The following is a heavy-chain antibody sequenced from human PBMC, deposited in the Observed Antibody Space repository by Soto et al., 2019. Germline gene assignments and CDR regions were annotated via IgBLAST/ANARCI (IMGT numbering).Heavy chain of an antibody. CDR3: ARCIAVAVGAFDP. V-gene: IGHV5-51*01. J-gene: IGHJ5*02. CDR1: GYSFTSYW. CDR2: IYPGDSDT. Sequence: GESLKISCKGSGYSFTSYWIGWVRQMPGKGLEWMGIIYPGDSDTRYSPSFQGQVTISADKSIGTAYLQWSSLKASDTAMYYCARCIAVAVGAFDPWGQGTLVTVSS. D-gene: IGHD6-19*01.